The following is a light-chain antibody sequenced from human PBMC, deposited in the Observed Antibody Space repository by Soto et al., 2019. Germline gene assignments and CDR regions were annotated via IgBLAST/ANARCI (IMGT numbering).Light chain of an antibody. Sequence: DIVMTQSPATLSVSPGERAALSCRASQSIRSTLAWYQQKPGQAPRLLIYGASTRATGIPVRFSGSGSGTEFTLTISSLQSEDFALYYCQQYNNWPLTFGGGTKV. CDR3: QQYNNWPLT. J-gene: IGKJ4*01. V-gene: IGKV3-15*01. CDR1: QSIRST. CDR2: GAS.